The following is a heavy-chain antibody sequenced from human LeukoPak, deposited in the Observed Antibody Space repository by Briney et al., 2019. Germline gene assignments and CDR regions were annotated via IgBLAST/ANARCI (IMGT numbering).Heavy chain of an antibody. CDR1: GDSISSSDYY. J-gene: IGHJ4*02. Sequence: SETLSLTCTVSGDSISSSDYYWGWIRQPPGKGLEWIASMYYSGSTYYNPSLKSRVTISVDTSKNQISLKLSSVTAADTAVYYCANSIDFDYGDYYFDYWGQGALVTISS. V-gene: IGHV4-39*07. CDR2: MYYSGST. D-gene: IGHD4-17*01. CDR3: ANSIDFDYGDYYFDY.